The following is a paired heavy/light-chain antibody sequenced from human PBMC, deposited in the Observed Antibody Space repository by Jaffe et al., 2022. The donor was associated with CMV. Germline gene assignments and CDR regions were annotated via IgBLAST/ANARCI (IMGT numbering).Light chain of an antibody. J-gene: IGLJ3*02. V-gene: IGLV1-47*01. Sequence: QSMLTQPPSASGTPGQRVTISCSGSSSNIGTYDGHWYQQVPGTAPKLLIYRNDQRPSGVPDRFSGSKSGSSASLAISGLRSEDEADYYCAAWDERLTGWVFGGGTKLTVL. CDR3: AAWDERLTGWV. CDR2: RND. CDR1: SSNIGTYD.
Heavy chain of an antibody. Sequence: QVQLVESGGGVVQPGRSLRLSCAASGFTITSYGMHWVRQAPGKGLEWVALISYEGSNKFYADSVRGRFTISRDTSKNTLYLQMNSLRTEDTAVYFCAKGDYGEDWYFHLWGRGTLVTVSS. CDR3: AKGDYGEDWYFHL. CDR2: ISYEGSNK. D-gene: IGHD4-17*01. CDR1: GFTITSYG. V-gene: IGHV3-30*18. J-gene: IGHJ2*01.